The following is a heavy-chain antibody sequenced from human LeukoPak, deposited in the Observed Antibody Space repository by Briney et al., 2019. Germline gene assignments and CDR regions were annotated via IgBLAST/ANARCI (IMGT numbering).Heavy chain of an antibody. Sequence: PGRSLRLSCAASGFTFDDYAMLWVRQAPGKGLEWVSGISWNGGSIGYADSVKGRFTISRDNAKNALYLQMNSLRAEDTALYYCAKAGRGRWYLDYWGQGTLVTVSS. CDR2: ISWNGGSI. J-gene: IGHJ4*02. CDR3: AKAGRGRWYLDY. CDR1: GFTFDDYA. V-gene: IGHV3-9*01. D-gene: IGHD2-15*01.